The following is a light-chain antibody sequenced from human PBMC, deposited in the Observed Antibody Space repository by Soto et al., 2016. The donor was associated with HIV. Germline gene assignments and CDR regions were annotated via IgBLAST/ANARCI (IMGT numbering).Light chain of an antibody. Sequence: SYELTQPPSVSVAPRTDGQDYLWGTTTLEIEVYTGTSRGQARPLVLVVYDDDDRPSGIPERFSGSNSGNTATLTISRVEAGDEADYHCQVWHSSSDHRVFGGGTKLTVL. V-gene: IGLV3-21*02. J-gene: IGLJ3*02. CDR2: DDD. CDR1: TLEIEV. CDR3: QVWHSSSDHRV.